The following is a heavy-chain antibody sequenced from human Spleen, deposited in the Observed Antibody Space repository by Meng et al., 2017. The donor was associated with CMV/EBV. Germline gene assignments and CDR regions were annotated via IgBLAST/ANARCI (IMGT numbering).Heavy chain of an antibody. CDR3: ARDMGEQQLVPWN. D-gene: IGHD6-13*01. CDR1: GYTFTDYY. Sequence: ASVKVSCKVSGYTFTDYYMHWVRQAPGQGLEWMGWINPNSGGTNYAQKFQGRVTMTRDTSINTAYMELSRLRSDDTAIYYCARDMGEQQLVPWNWGQGTLVTVSS. V-gene: IGHV1-2*02. CDR2: INPNSGGT. J-gene: IGHJ4*02.